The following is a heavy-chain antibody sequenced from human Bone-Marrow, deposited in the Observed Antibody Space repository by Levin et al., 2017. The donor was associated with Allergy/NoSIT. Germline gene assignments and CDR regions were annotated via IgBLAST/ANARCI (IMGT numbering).Heavy chain of an antibody. CDR1: GYTFTTYG. Sequence: GESLKISCKASGYTFTTYGLTWVRQAPGQGLEWMGWVSAYSGNTNYALNLQDRVTMTTDTATNTAYMELTSLRSDDTAIYYCARGHFPYYYYGMDVWGQGTTAVVSS. J-gene: IGHJ6*02. CDR2: VSAYSGNT. V-gene: IGHV1-18*01. CDR3: ARGHFPYYYYGMDV.